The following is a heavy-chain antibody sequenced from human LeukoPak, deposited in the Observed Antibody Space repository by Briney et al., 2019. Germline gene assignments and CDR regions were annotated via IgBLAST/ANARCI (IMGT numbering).Heavy chain of an antibody. CDR3: ARGNDSSGYFNPYAEYFQH. D-gene: IGHD3-22*01. Sequence: ASAKVSCKASGYTFTSYGISWVRQAPGQGLEWMGWISAYNGNTNCAQKLQGRVTMTTDTSTSTAYMELRSLRSDDTAVYYCARGNDSSGYFNPYAEYFQHWGQGTLVTVSS. V-gene: IGHV1-18*01. CDR1: GYTFTSYG. CDR2: ISAYNGNT. J-gene: IGHJ1*01.